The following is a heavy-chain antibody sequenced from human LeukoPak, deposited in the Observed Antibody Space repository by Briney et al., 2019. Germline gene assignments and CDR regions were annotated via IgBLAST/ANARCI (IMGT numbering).Heavy chain of an antibody. CDR2: ISSNGGST. J-gene: IGHJ3*02. CDR3: ARRDYGDYVYGAFDI. V-gene: IGHV3-64*01. CDR1: GFTFSSYA. D-gene: IGHD4-17*01. Sequence: GGSLRLSCAASGFTFSSYAMHWVRQAPGKGLEYVSAISSNGGSTYYANSVKGRFTISRDNSKNTLYLQMGSLRAEDMAVYYCARRDYGDYVYGAFDIWGQGTMVTVSS.